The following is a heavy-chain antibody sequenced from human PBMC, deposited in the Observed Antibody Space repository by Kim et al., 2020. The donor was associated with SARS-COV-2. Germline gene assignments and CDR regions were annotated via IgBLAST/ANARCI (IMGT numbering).Heavy chain of an antibody. CDR2: IYYSGST. Sequence: SETLSLTCTVSGGSISSYYWSWIRQPPGKGLEWIGYIYYSGSTNYNPSLKSRVTISVDTSKNQFSLKLSSVTAADTAVYYCARHESHYYDSSGYLAFDYWGQGTLVTVSS. V-gene: IGHV4-59*01. CDR3: ARHESHYYDSSGYLAFDY. D-gene: IGHD3-22*01. J-gene: IGHJ4*02. CDR1: GGSISSYY.